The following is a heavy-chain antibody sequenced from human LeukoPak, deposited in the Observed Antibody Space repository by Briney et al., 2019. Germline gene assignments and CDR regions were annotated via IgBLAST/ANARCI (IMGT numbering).Heavy chain of an antibody. D-gene: IGHD3-10*01. CDR3: ARDRGYYGSGRGMDV. CDR2: ISAYNGNT. J-gene: IGHJ6*04. V-gene: IGHV1-18*01. Sequence: ASVKVSCKTSGYTFTSYGISWVRQAPGQGLEWMGWISAYNGNTKYAQKLQGRVTMTTDTSTSTAYMELRSLRSDDTAVYYCARDRGYYGSGRGMDVWGKGTTVTISS. CDR1: GYTFTSYG.